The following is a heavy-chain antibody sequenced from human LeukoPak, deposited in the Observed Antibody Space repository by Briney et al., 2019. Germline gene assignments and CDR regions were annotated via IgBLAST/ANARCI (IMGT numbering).Heavy chain of an antibody. J-gene: IGHJ5*02. Sequence: GRSLRLSCAASGFTFRNYGMHWVRQAPGKGLERVAVIWYDGRNKLYADSVKGRFTISRDNSKNMLYLQMNSLRAEDTAVYYCATVRSSSDYCYVDHWGQGTLVTVSS. V-gene: IGHV3-33*01. D-gene: IGHD3-22*01. CDR1: GFTFRNYG. CDR3: ATVRSSSDYCYVDH. CDR2: IWYDGRNK.